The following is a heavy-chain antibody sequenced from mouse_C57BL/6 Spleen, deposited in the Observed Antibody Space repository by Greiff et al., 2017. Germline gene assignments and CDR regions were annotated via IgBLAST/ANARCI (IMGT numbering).Heavy chain of an antibody. CDR3: TREEYYYGSKGFDY. Sequence: QVQLQQPGAELVRPGSSVKLSCKASGYTFTSYWMHWVKQRPIQGLEWIGNIDPSDSETHYNQKFKDKATLTGDKSSSTAYMQLSSLTSEDSAFYYCTREEYYYGSKGFDYWGQGTTLTVSS. D-gene: IGHD1-1*01. CDR2: IDPSDSET. CDR1: GYTFTSYW. J-gene: IGHJ2*01. V-gene: IGHV1-52*01.